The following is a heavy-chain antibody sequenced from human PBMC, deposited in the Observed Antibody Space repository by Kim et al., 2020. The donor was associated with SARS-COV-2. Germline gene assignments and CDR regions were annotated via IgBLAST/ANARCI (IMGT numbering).Heavy chain of an antibody. CDR1: GFTLSDYG. J-gene: IGHJ4*02. CDR3: VRGCSGSCWLMDY. V-gene: IGHV3-21*05. D-gene: IGHD3-10*02. Sequence: GGSLRLSCAVSGFTLSDYGMNWVRQAPGKGLEWVSYIRTSGSLIDYADSVQGRFTISRDDAKNSVYLQMDSLRAEDTAFYYCVRGCSGSCWLMDYWGQGTLVTVSS. CDR2: IRTSGSLI.